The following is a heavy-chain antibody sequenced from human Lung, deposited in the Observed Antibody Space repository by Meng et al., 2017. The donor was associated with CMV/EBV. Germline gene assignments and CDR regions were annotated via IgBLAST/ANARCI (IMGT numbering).Heavy chain of an antibody. CDR2: IYNVGNT. Sequence: SXVASGFTVSSHYMSWVRQAPGQGLEWVSVIYNVGNTYYADSVKGRFTVSRDNSKNTLYLQMNTLRPEDTAVYYCANGHCSGAICSGAFDIWGQGTXVTVSS. CDR3: ANGHCSGAICSGAFDI. D-gene: IGHD2-15*01. J-gene: IGHJ3*02. V-gene: IGHV3-53*01. CDR1: GFTVSSHY.